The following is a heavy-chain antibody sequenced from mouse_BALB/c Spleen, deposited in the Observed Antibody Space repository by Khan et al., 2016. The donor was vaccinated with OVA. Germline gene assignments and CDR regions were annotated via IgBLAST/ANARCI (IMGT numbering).Heavy chain of an antibody. Sequence: EVQLQQSGPELGKPGASVKMSCKPSGYIFTNYVLHWVKQKPGQGLEWIGYINPYNGGTKYNEKFRGKATLASDKSSITAYPELSSLTSEDSAVYYCARGNWQSYYFDYWGLGTTLTLSS. D-gene: IGHD4-1*01. CDR3: ARGNWQSYYFDY. J-gene: IGHJ2*01. CDR1: GYIFTNYV. V-gene: IGHV1S136*01. CDR2: INPYNGGT.